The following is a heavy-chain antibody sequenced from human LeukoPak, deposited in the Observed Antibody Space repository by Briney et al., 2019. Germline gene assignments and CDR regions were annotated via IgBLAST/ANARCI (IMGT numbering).Heavy chain of an antibody. CDR2: ISGRGNNT. CDR3: ARAYSSSWYDY. V-gene: IGHV3-23*01. D-gene: IGHD6-13*01. J-gene: IGHJ4*02. Sequence: PGGSLRLSCAASGFTFSTHGMSWVRQAPGKGLEWVSSISGRGNNTYYADSVKGRFTISRDNSKNTLHLQMNSLRAEDTAIYYCARAYSSSWYDYWGQGTLVTVSS. CDR1: GFTFSTHG.